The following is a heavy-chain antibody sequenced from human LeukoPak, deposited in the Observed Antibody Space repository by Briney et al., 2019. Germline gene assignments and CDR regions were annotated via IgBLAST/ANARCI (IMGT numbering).Heavy chain of an antibody. CDR2: ISGSGGST. CDR1: GFTFSSYA. V-gene: IGHV3-23*01. D-gene: IGHD2-21*02. Sequence: PGGSLRLSCAASGFTFSSYAMSWVRQAPGEGLEWVSAISGSGGSTYYADSVKGRFTISRDNSKNTLYLQMNSLRAEDTAVYYCAKEWAYCGGDCYPPEYFQHWGQGTLVTVSS. J-gene: IGHJ1*01. CDR3: AKEWAYCGGDCYPPEYFQH.